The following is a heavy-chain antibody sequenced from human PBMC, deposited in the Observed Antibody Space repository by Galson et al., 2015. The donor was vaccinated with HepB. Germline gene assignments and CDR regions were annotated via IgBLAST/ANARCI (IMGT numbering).Heavy chain of an antibody. V-gene: IGHV1-2*06. D-gene: IGHD3-9*01. Sequence: SVKVSCKASGYTFTGYYMYWVRQAPGQGLEWMGRINPNSGGTNYAQKFQGRVTMTRDTSISTAYMELSRLRSDDTAVYYCARESTSKSDILTGYYPDPYFDYWGQGTLVTVSS. J-gene: IGHJ4*02. CDR2: INPNSGGT. CDR3: ARESTSKSDILTGYYPDPYFDY. CDR1: GYTFTGYY.